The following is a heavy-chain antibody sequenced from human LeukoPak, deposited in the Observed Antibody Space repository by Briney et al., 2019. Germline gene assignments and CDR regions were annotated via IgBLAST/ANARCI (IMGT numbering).Heavy chain of an antibody. Sequence: GRSLRLSCAASGFTFSSYAMHWVRQAPGKGLEWVAVISYDGSNKYYADSVKGRFTISRDNSKNTLYLQMNSLRAEDTAVYYCAKVGLAYCGGDCPMGLLWGQGTLVTVSS. CDR1: GFTFSSYA. CDR2: ISYDGSNK. D-gene: IGHD2-21*01. J-gene: IGHJ4*02. V-gene: IGHV3-30-3*01. CDR3: AKVGLAYCGGDCPMGLL.